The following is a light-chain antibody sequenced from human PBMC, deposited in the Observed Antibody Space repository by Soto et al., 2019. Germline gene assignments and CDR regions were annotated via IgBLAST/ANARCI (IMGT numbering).Light chain of an antibody. CDR1: QGVSSN. Sequence: EIVMTQSPATLSVSPGERATLSCRASQGVSSNLAWYQQKPGQAPRLLIYGASTRATGIPARFSGSGSGTEFTLTISILQSEDFAVYYCQQYNNWPLAFGQGTKVEIK. V-gene: IGKV3-15*01. J-gene: IGKJ1*01. CDR3: QQYNNWPLA. CDR2: GAS.